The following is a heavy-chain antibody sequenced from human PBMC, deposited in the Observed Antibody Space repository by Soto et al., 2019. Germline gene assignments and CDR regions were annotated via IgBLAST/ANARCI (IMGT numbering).Heavy chain of an antibody. CDR1: GYTFTTYG. J-gene: IGHJ4*02. V-gene: IGHV1-18*04. CDR3: ARDSAAHGPVFDY. CDR2: ISTSNGDT. D-gene: IGHD6-13*01. Sequence: QVQLVQSGAEVRKPRASVKVSCKASGYTFTTYGISWVRQAPGQGLEWMAWISTSNGDTHYAQKVQDRVSMTTDRFTSTAYMELRSLRSDDTAIYYCARDSAAHGPVFDYWGQGTLVTVST.